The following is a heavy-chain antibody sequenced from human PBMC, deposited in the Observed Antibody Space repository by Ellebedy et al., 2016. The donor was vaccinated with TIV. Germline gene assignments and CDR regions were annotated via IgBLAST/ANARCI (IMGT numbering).Heavy chain of an antibody. V-gene: IGHV4-34*01. J-gene: IGHJ6*02. CDR3: ARERVGYPNYYYGMDV. CDR1: GGSFSGYY. D-gene: IGHD5-18*01. Sequence: SETLSLXXAVYGGSFSGYYWSWIRQPPGKGLEWIGEINHSGSTNYNPSLKSRVTISVDTSKNQFSLKLSSVTAADTAVYYCARERVGYPNYYYGMDVWGQGTTVTVSS. CDR2: INHSGST.